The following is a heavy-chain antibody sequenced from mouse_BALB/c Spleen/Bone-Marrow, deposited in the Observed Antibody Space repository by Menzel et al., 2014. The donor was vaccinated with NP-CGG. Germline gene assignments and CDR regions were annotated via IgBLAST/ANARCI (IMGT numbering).Heavy chain of an antibody. CDR1: GYTFTDHA. CDR3: ARSGKVRNAMDY. D-gene: IGHD2-14*01. Sequence: LVESGAKLVRPGVSVKISCKGSGYTFTDHAMHWVKRSHAKSLEWIGLISGYYGDAIYNQKFKGKATMTVDKSSSTAYMELARLTSEDSAIYYCARSGKVRNAMDYWGQGTSVTASS. CDR2: ISGYYGDA. V-gene: IGHV1S137*01. J-gene: IGHJ4*01.